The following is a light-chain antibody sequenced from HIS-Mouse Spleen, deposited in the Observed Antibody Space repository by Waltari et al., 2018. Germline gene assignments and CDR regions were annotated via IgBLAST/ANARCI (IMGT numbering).Light chain of an antibody. J-gene: IGLJ2*01. CDR3: CSYAGSYTLV. CDR1: SSDVGGYNY. Sequence: QSALTQPRSVAGSPGQSGTISCTGTSSDVGGYNYVPWYQQHPGKAPKLMIYDVSKRPSGVPDRFSGSKSGNTASLTISGLQAEDEADYYCCSYAGSYTLVFGGGTKLTVL. CDR2: DVS. V-gene: IGLV2-11*01.